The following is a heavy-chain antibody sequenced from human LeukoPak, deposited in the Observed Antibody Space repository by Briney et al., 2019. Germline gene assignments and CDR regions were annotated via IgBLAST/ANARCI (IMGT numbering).Heavy chain of an antibody. Sequence: PSETLSLTCTVSGDSISSYYWSWIRQPPGKRLEWIGYIYCTGSTNYNSSLKSRVSISVDTSKNHFSLNLSSVTAADTAVYYCVRSGPYWNYYGMDVWGQGTTVTVSS. D-gene: IGHD2-8*02. CDR2: IYCTGST. V-gene: IGHV4-59*01. CDR3: VRSGPYWNYYGMDV. CDR1: GDSISSYY. J-gene: IGHJ6*02.